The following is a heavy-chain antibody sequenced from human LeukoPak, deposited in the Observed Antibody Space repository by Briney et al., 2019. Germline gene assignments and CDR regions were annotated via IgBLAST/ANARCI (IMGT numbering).Heavy chain of an antibody. J-gene: IGHJ4*02. D-gene: IGHD7-27*01. Sequence: GGSLRLSCAASGFTFSSSWMGWVRQAPGKGLEWAANIKEDGSEKYYVDSVKGRFTISRDNAKNSLYLQMNSLRAEDTAVYYCARVPGVPSLDYWGQGTLVTVSS. V-gene: IGHV3-7*01. CDR1: GFTFSSSW. CDR3: ARVPGVPSLDY. CDR2: IKEDGSEK.